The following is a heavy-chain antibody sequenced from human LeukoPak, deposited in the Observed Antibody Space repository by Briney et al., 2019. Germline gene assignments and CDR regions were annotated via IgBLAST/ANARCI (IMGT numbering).Heavy chain of an antibody. CDR2: IYSGGST. CDR3: ARGALDTAMANYFDY. CDR1: GFTFSNYP. J-gene: IGHJ4*02. D-gene: IGHD5-18*01. Sequence: PGGSLRLSCAGSGFTFSNYPMTWVRQAPGKGLEWVSVIYSGGSTYYADSVKGRFTISRDNSKNTLYLQMNSLRAEDTAVYYCARGALDTAMANYFDYWGQGTLVTVSS. V-gene: IGHV3-53*01.